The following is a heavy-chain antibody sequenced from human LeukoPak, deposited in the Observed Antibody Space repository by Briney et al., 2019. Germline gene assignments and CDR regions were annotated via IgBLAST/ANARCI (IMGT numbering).Heavy chain of an antibody. Sequence: AGGSLRLSCAASGFTFRSYSMNWVRQAPGKGLEWVSYISSSSSTIYYADSVKGRFTISRDNAKNSLYLQMNSLRAEDTAVYYCARAYNWNDGGSWLDPWGQGTLVTVSS. CDR1: GFTFRSYS. D-gene: IGHD1-1*01. V-gene: IGHV3-48*01. J-gene: IGHJ5*02. CDR2: ISSSSSTI. CDR3: ARAYNWNDGGSWLDP.